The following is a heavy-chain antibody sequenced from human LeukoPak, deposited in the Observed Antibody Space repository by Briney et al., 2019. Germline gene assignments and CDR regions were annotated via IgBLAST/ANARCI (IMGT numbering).Heavy chain of an antibody. CDR3: ARPRLSVAGTRWFDP. V-gene: IGHV3-23*01. Sequence: GGSLRLSCVGSGFTFSAYAMSWVRQAPGEGLEWVSAIGCGRAGTHYADSVKGRFTIYRDDTKNTLYLQMNSLRVADTAIYYCARPRLSVAGTRWFDPWGQGTLVSVSS. CDR1: GFTFSAYA. J-gene: IGHJ5*02. CDR2: IGCGRAGT. D-gene: IGHD1-14*01.